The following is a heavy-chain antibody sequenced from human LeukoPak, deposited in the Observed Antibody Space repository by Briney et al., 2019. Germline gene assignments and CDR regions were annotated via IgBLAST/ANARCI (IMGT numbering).Heavy chain of an antibody. V-gene: IGHV3-74*01. D-gene: IGHD3-3*01. J-gene: IGHJ6*03. Sequence: PGGSLRLSCAASGFTFSSYWMHWVRQAPGKGLVWVSRINSDGSSTSYADSVKGRFTISRDNAKNTLYLQMNSLRAEDTAVYYCARRGNYDFWSGYYTAPLYYYYYYMDVWGKGTTVTVSS. CDR1: GFTFSSYW. CDR3: ARRGNYDFWSGYYTAPLYYYYYYMDV. CDR2: INSDGSST.